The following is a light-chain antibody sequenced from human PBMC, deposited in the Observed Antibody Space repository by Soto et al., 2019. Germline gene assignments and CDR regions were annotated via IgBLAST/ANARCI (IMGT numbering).Light chain of an antibody. CDR2: KAS. CDR1: QSISTW. J-gene: IGKJ1*01. V-gene: IGKV1-5*03. Sequence: DIQMKQSPSTLSASVGDRVTITCRGSQSISTWLAWYQQEPGKAPKLLIHKASSLQSGVPSRFSGSGSGTDFTLTISSLHPDKFATYYCKQYNSYYPTFNQGTKVDIK. CDR3: KQYNSYYPT.